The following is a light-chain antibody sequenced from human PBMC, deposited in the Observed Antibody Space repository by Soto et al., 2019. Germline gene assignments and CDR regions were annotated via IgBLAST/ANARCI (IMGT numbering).Light chain of an antibody. CDR2: DVS. CDR1: SSDVGDYNY. Sequence: ALTQPASVSGSPGQSITISCTGTSSDVGDYNYVSWYQQHPGKAPKVMIYDVSNRPSGVSNRFSGSKSGNTASLTISGLQAEDEADYYCSSYTSSSTLVFGTGTKVTVL. CDR3: SSYTSSSTLV. J-gene: IGLJ1*01. V-gene: IGLV2-14*01.